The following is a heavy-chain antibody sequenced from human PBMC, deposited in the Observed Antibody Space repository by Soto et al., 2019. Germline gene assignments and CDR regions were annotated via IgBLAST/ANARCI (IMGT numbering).Heavy chain of an antibody. Sequence: QVQLQESGPGLVKPSMTLSLSCTVSGASMNSGDFYWSWIRQPPGKGLEWIGYIRNSGSTSYNPSRKSRVIMSVDTSKNLFFLKVTSVTVADTAVYYCASGATWGQGTLVIVSS. CDR1: GASMNSGDFY. D-gene: IGHD1-26*01. CDR3: ASGAT. CDR2: IRNSGST. J-gene: IGHJ5*02. V-gene: IGHV4-30-4*01.